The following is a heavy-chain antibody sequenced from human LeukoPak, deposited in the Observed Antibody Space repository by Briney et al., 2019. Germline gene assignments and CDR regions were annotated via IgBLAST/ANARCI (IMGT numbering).Heavy chain of an antibody. CDR2: ISSSSSTI. CDR1: GFTFSSYS. V-gene: IGHV3-48*02. Sequence: GGSLRLSCAASGFTFSSYSMNWVRQAPGKGLEWVSYISSSSSTIYYADSVKGRFTISRDNAKNSLYLQMNSLRDEDTAVYYCARGGTAAGHRDYFDYWGQGTLVTVSS. J-gene: IGHJ4*02. CDR3: ARGGTAAGHRDYFDY. D-gene: IGHD6-13*01.